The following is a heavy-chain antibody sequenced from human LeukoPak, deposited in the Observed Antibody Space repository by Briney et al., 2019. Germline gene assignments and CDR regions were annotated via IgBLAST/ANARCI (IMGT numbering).Heavy chain of an antibody. V-gene: IGHV1-18*01. CDR3: ARHRRHRVYYDSSGYYHDGFDI. D-gene: IGHD3-22*01. CDR1: GYTFTSYG. J-gene: IGHJ3*02. CDR2: ISAYNGNT. Sequence: GASVKVSCKASGYTFTSYGISWVRQAPGQGPEWMGWISAYNGNTNYAQKLQGRVTMTTDTSTSTAYMELRSLRSDDTAVYYCARHRRHRVYYDSSGYYHDGFDIWGQGTMVTVSS.